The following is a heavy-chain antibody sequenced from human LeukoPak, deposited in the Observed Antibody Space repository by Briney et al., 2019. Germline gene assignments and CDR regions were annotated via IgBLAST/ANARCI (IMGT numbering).Heavy chain of an antibody. J-gene: IGHJ4*02. D-gene: IGHD5-12*01. Sequence: SETLSLTCAVYGGSFSGYYWSWIRQPPGKGLEWIGEINHSGSTNYNPSLKSRVTISVDTSKNQFSLKLSSVTAADTAVYYCARGVMYSGYRFRGSYFDYWGQGTLVTASS. CDR2: INHSGST. CDR3: ARGVMYSGYRFRGSYFDY. V-gene: IGHV4-34*01. CDR1: GGSFSGYY.